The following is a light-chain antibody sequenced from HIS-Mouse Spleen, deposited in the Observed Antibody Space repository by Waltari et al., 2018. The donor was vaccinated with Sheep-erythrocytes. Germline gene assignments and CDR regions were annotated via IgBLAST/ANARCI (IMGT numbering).Light chain of an antibody. Sequence: SYELTQPPSVSVSPGQTASIPCSGAQVGDKYACWYQQKPGQSPVLVIYQDSKRPSGIPERFSGSNSGNTATLTISGTQAMDEADYYCQAWDSSTAVFGGGTKLTVL. J-gene: IGLJ2*01. V-gene: IGLV3-1*01. CDR1: QVGDKY. CDR3: QAWDSSTAV. CDR2: QDS.